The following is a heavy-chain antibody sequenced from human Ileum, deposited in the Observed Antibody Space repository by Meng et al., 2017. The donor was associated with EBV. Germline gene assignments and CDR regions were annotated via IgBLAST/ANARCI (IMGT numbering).Heavy chain of an antibody. Sequence: QVVAAGGGLVQAGGSLRLSCAACGFTFSSYAMSWVRQAPGKGLEWVSAISGSGGSTYYADSVKGRFTISRDNSKNTLYLQMNSLKTEDTAVYYCTTEGSSWYDYWGQGTLVTVSS. J-gene: IGHJ4*02. V-gene: IGHV3-23*04. CDR1: GFTFSSYA. D-gene: IGHD6-13*01. CDR2: ISGSGGST. CDR3: TTEGSSWYDY.